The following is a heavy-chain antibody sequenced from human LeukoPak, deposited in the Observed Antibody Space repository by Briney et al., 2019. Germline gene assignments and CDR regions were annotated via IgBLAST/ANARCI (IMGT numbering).Heavy chain of an antibody. J-gene: IGHJ4*02. CDR1: GGSISSYY. Sequence: SETLSLTCTGSGGSISSYYWSWVRQPAGKGREWIGRIYTSGSTNYNPSLKSRVTMSVDTSKNQFSLNLRSVTAADTAVYFCARGLRFLDGWGQGTLVTVSS. CDR2: IYTSGST. V-gene: IGHV4-4*07. CDR3: ARGLRFLDG. D-gene: IGHD3-3*01.